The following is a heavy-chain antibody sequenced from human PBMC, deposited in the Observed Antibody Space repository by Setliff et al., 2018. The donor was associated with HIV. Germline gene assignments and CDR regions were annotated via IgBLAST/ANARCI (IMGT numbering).Heavy chain of an antibody. D-gene: IGHD6-13*01. V-gene: IGHV4-39*07. CDR1: GGSISRSSYY. J-gene: IGHJ4*02. CDR2: IFYSGHT. Sequence: SETLSLTCTVSGGSISRSSYYWVWIRQPPGKGLEWIGNIFYSGHTFYNPSLRSRVTISVDTSKNQFSLKLSSVTAADTAVYYCARGVAAAGLWGQGTRVTVSS. CDR3: ARGVAAAGL.